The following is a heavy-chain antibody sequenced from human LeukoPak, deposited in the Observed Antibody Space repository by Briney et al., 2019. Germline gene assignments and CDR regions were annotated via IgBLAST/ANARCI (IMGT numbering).Heavy chain of an antibody. CDR2: IYHSGST. V-gene: IGHV4-38-2*02. D-gene: IGHD4-17*01. CDR3: ARDDYGDNAFDY. Sequence: SETLSLTCTVSGYSISSGYYWGWIRQPPGKGLEWIGSIYHSGSTYYNPSLKSRVTISVDTSKNQFSLKLSSVTAADTAVYYCARDDYGDNAFDYWGQGTLVNVSS. J-gene: IGHJ4*02. CDR1: GYSISSGYY.